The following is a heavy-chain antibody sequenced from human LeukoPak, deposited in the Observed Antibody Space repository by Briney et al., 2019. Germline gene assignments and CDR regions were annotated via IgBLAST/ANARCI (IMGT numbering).Heavy chain of an antibody. D-gene: IGHD6-19*01. Sequence: SETLSLTCAVYGGSFSGYYWSWIRQPPGKGLEWIGEINHSGSTNYNPSLKSRVTISVDTSKNQFSLKLSSVTAADTAVYYCAWSSGWSGPLNWFDPWGQGTLVTVSS. CDR1: GGSFSGYY. J-gene: IGHJ5*02. V-gene: IGHV4-34*01. CDR3: AWSSGWSGPLNWFDP. CDR2: INHSGST.